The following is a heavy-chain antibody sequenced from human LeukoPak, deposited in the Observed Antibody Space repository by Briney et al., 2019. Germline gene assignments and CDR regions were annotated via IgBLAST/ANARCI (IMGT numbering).Heavy chain of an antibody. CDR1: GFTVSSNY. Sequence: GGSLRLSCAASGFTVSSNYMSWVRQAPGKGLEWVSVIYSGGSTYYADSVKGRFTISRHNSKNTLYLQMNSLRAEDTAVYYCARGRSYRDYYYGMDVWGQGTTVTVSS. V-gene: IGHV3-53*04. J-gene: IGHJ6*02. D-gene: IGHD1-26*01. CDR2: IYSGGST. CDR3: ARGRSYRDYYYGMDV.